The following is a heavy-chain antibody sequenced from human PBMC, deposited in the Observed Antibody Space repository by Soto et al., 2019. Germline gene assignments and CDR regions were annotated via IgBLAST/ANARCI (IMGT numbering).Heavy chain of an antibody. J-gene: IGHJ4*02. CDR1: GGTFSSYA. CDR3: ARVARAWDTAMVVAFDC. Sequence: QVQLVQSGAEVKKPGSSVKVSCKASGGTFSSYAISWVRQAPGQGLEWMGGIIPIFGTANYAQKFQGRVTSTAEESMSTAYMEPSSLRSEDTAVDYCARVARAWDTAMVVAFDCWGQGTLVTVSS. V-gene: IGHV1-69*12. D-gene: IGHD5-18*01. CDR2: IIPIFGTA.